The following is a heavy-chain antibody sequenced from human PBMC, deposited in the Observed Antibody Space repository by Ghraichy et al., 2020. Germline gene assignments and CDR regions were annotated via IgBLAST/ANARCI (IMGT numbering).Heavy chain of an antibody. CDR3: AKDGSGSYLGFGHYFDY. CDR1: GFTFSSYG. D-gene: IGHD1-26*01. V-gene: IGHV3-30*02. J-gene: IGHJ4*02. CDR2: IRYDGSNK. Sequence: GGSLRLSCAASGFTFSSYGMHWVRQAPGKGLEWVAFIRYDGSNKYYADSVKGRFTISRDNSKNTLYLQMNSLRAEDTAVYYCAKDGSGSYLGFGHYFDYWGQGTLVTVSS.